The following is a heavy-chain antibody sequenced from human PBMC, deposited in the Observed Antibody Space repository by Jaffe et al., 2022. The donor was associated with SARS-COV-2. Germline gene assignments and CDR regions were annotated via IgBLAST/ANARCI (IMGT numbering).Heavy chain of an antibody. CDR1: GFTFSSYA. V-gene: IGHV3-30-3*01. J-gene: IGHJ6*02. CDR3: ATDPYNDGMDV. Sequence: QVQLVESGGGVVQPGRSLRLSCAASGFTFSSYAMHWVRQAPGKGLEWVAVISYDGSNKYYADSVKGRFTISRDNSKNTLYLQMNSLRAEDTAVYYCATDPYNDGMDVWGQGTTVTVSS. CDR2: ISYDGSNK. D-gene: IGHD1-20*01.